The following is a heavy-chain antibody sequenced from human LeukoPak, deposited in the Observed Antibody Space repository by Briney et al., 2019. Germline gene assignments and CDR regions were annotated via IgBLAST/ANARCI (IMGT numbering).Heavy chain of an antibody. V-gene: IGHV4-59*01. CDR1: GGSISSYS. CDR2: IYYSGST. Sequence: SETLSLTCTVSGGSISSYSWSWIRQPPGKGLEWIGYIYYSGSTNYNPSLKSRVTISVDTSKNQFSLKLSSVTAADTAVYYCARDRGSGSPNWFDPWGQGTLVTVSS. CDR3: ARDRGSGSPNWFDP. J-gene: IGHJ5*02. D-gene: IGHD1-26*01.